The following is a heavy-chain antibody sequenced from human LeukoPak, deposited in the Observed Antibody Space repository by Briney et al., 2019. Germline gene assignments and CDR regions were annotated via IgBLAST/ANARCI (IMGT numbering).Heavy chain of an antibody. J-gene: IGHJ4*02. Sequence: GESLQIFCKGSGYCFSTYWIIWVRQMPGKGLECMGIIYPGDSDTRYSPSFQGQVTISAEKTISTAYLQWSTAKDPDTAMYISARWPWEGIYDVDHRGERTPVTVSS. D-gene: IGHD5/OR15-5a*01. V-gene: IGHV5-51*01. CDR2: IYPGDSDT. CDR1: GYCFSTYW. CDR3: ARWPWEGIYDVDH.